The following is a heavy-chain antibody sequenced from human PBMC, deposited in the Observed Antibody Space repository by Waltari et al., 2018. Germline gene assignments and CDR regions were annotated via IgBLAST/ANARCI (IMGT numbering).Heavy chain of an antibody. V-gene: IGHV1-69*08. J-gene: IGHJ6*02. D-gene: IGHD2-15*01. CDR1: GGTFSSYA. CDR3: ASTGAEGYCSGGSCPRYGMDV. CDR2: IIPIFGTA. Sequence: QVQLVQSGAEVKKPGSSVKVSCKASGGTFSSYAISWVRQAPGQGLEWMGRIIPIFGTANYAQKFQGRVTITADKSTSTAYMELSSLKASDTAMYYWASTGAEGYCSGGSCPRYGMDVWGQGTTVTVSS.